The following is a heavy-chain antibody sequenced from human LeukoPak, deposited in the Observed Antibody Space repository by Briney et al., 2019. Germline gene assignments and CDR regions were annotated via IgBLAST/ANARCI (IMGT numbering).Heavy chain of an antibody. V-gene: IGHV3-48*01. CDR2: ISTGGSTI. Sequence: PGGSLRLSCAASGFTFSSYNMNWVRQAPGRGLEWISYISTGGSTIYYADSVKGRFTISRDNAKNSLYLQMNSLRAEDTAIYYCAKDSNSNYWGQGTQVTVSS. CDR1: GFTFSSYN. J-gene: IGHJ4*02. D-gene: IGHD5-18*01. CDR3: AKDSNSNY.